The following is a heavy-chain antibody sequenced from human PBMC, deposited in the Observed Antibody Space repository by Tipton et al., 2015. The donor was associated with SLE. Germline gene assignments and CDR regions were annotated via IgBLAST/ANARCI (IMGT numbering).Heavy chain of an antibody. CDR2: ISGSGGST. Sequence: GSLRLSCAASGFTFSSYGMRWVRQAPGKGLEWVSAISGSGGSTYYADSVKGRFTISRDNSKNTLYLQMNSLRAEDTAVYYCAKDRVVRGGAFDIWGQGTMVTVSS. CDR3: AKDRVVRGGAFDI. CDR1: GFTFSSYG. J-gene: IGHJ3*02. D-gene: IGHD3-10*01. V-gene: IGHV3-23*01.